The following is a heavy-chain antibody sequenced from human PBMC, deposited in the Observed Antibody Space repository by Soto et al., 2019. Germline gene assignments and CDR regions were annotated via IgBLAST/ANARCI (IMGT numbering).Heavy chain of an antibody. CDR2: VYYSGTT. CDR3: ARVRDWFDS. CDR1: GGSIRNGDYY. V-gene: IGHV4-30-4*01. Sequence: SETLSLTCTVSGGSIRNGDYYWGWIRQPPGKGLEWIGYVYYSGTTYSHPSLNSRVSISVDTSENQFSLRLTSVTAADTAVYYCARVRDWFDSWGPGTLVTVSS. J-gene: IGHJ5*01.